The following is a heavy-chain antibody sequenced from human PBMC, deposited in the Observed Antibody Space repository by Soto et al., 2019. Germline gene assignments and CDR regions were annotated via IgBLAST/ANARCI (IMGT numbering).Heavy chain of an antibody. CDR1: GGSISSYY. V-gene: IGHV4-59*01. CDR2: IYYSGST. Sequence: SETLSLTCTVSGGSISSYYWNWIRQPPGKGLEWIGYIYYSGSTKYNPSLKSRVTISVDTSKNQFSLKVRPVTAADTAVYYCARAEFDSWGQGTLVTVSS. J-gene: IGHJ4*02. CDR3: ARAEFDS.